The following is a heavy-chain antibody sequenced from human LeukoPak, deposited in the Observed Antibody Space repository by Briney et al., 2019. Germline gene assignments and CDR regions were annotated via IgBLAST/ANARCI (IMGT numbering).Heavy chain of an antibody. CDR1: GFTFSSYG. CDR3: AKDHRIFGYQLLPHG. V-gene: IGHV3-30*02. Sequence: PGGSLRLSCAASGFTFSSYGMHWVRQAPGKGLEWVAFIQYDGSNKYYADSVKGRFTISRDNSKNTLYLQMNSLRAEDTAVYYCAKDHRIFGYQLLPHGWGQGTLLPVSS. CDR2: IQYDGSNK. J-gene: IGHJ4*02. D-gene: IGHD2-2*01.